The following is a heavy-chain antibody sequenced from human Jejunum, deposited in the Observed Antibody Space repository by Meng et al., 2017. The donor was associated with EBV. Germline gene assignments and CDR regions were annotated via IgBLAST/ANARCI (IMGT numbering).Heavy chain of an antibody. CDR1: GFTFSSHT. Sequence: VHRCVSGGCLGQPGVSLRLSCAASGFTFSSHTMSWVRQAPGKGLEWVSAITGSGGSTYYTDSVKGRFTISRDNSKNTLYLQMNSLRAEDTAVYYCAKLTRAWGQGTLVTVSS. CDR3: AKLTRA. J-gene: IGHJ5*02. CDR2: ITGSGGST. V-gene: IGHV3-23*01.